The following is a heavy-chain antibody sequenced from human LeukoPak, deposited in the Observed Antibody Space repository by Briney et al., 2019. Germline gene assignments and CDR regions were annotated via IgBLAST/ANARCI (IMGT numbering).Heavy chain of an antibody. CDR1: GFTVSGNY. CDR3: AGGNTWPGLSY. V-gene: IGHV3-53*01. CDR2: IYTAGST. J-gene: IGHJ4*02. Sequence: GGSLRLSCAASGFTVSGNYMSWVRQAPGKGLEWVSVIYTAGSTYNADSVKGRFTISRDKSKNTLYLQMNTLRAEATAVYFCAGGNTWPGLSYWGQGTLLTVSS. D-gene: IGHD6-25*01.